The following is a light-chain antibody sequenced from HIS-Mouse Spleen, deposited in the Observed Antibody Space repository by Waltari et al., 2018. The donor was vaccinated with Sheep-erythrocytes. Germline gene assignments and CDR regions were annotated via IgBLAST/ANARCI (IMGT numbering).Light chain of an antibody. CDR2: EVS. CDR1: SSDVGSYNR. J-gene: IGLJ3*02. V-gene: IGLV2-18*02. CDR3: SSYTSSNTLV. Sequence: PGQSVTISCTGTSSDVGSYNRVSWYQQPPGTAPKLMIYEVSNRPSGVPDRFSGSKSGNTASLTISGLQAEDEADYYCSSYTSSNTLVFGGGTKLTVL.